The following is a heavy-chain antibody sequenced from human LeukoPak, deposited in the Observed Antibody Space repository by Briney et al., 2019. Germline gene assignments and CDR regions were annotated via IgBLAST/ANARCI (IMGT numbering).Heavy chain of an antibody. CDR1: GYRLTSYY. CDR3: ARDNWNDHWFDP. J-gene: IGHJ5*02. Sequence: ASVKVSCKASGYRLTSYYMHWVRQAPGQGLEWMGGIIPIFGTANYAQKFQGRVTITADESTSTAYMELSSLGSEDTAVYYCARDNWNDHWFDPWGQGTLVTVS. CDR2: IIPIFGTA. V-gene: IGHV1-69*13. D-gene: IGHD1-20*01.